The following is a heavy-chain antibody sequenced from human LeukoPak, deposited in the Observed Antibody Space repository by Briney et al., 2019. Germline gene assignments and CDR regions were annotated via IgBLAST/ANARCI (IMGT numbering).Heavy chain of an antibody. Sequence: GESLKISCTGSGYSFTNYWIAWVRQMPGKGLEWRGSIYPGDTDIRYSPSFQGEVTISADESISSAYLQWSSLKASDTAMYYCARPIVGSSYYFHSWGQGTLVTVSS. CDR1: GYSFTNYW. J-gene: IGHJ4*02. V-gene: IGHV5-51*01. D-gene: IGHD1-26*01. CDR3: ARPIVGSSYYFHS. CDR2: IYPGDTDI.